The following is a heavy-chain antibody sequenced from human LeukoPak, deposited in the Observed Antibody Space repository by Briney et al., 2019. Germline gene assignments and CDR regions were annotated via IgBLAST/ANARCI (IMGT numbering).Heavy chain of an antibody. CDR2: IYHSGST. Sequence: PSETLSLTCTVSGYSISSGYYWGWIRQPPGKGLEWIGSIYHSGSTYYNPSLKSRVTISVDTSKNQFSLKLSSVTAADTAVYYCAGLGTQGTLRVVTPPLAFDIWGQGTMVTVSS. CDR1: GYSISSGYY. V-gene: IGHV4-38-2*02. CDR3: AGLGTQGTLRVVTPPLAFDI. J-gene: IGHJ3*02. D-gene: IGHD4-23*01.